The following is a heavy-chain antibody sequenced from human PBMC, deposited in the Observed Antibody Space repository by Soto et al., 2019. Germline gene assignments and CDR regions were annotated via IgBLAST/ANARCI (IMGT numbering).Heavy chain of an antibody. V-gene: IGHV4-31*03. Sequence: QVQLQESGPGLVKASQTLSLTCTVSGGSISSGGYYWSWIRQHPGKGLAWIGYIYNSGSTYYNPSLTSRVTISAATSKNQFSLKLSSVTAADPAVYYCARDPAPWGQGTLVTVSS. J-gene: IGHJ5*02. CDR3: ARDPAP. CDR2: IYNSGST. CDR1: GGSISSGGYY.